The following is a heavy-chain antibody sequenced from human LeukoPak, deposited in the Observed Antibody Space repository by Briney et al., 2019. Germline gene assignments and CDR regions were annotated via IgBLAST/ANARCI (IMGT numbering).Heavy chain of an antibody. J-gene: IGHJ4*02. CDR2: IYYSGST. CDR3: ASYSRLYFDY. Sequence: PSETLSLTCTVSGGSISSYYWSWIRQPPGKGLEWIGYIYYSGSTNYNPSLKSRVTISVDTYKNQFSLKLSSVTAADTAVYYCASYSRLYFDYWGQGTLVTVSS. CDR1: GGSISSYY. D-gene: IGHD6-13*01. V-gene: IGHV4-59*01.